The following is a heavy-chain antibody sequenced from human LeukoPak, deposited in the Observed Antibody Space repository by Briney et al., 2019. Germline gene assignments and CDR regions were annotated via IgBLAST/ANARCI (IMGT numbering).Heavy chain of an antibody. J-gene: IGHJ3*02. CDR3: ARESVTMTSDAFDI. D-gene: IGHD3-22*01. CDR2: ISSSGSTI. Sequence: GGSLRLSCAASGFTFSSYEMNWVRQAPGKGLEWVSYISSSGSTIYYADSVKGRFTISRDNAKNSLYLQMNSLRAEDTAVYYCARESVTMTSDAFDIWGQGTMVTVSS. CDR1: GFTFSSYE. V-gene: IGHV3-48*03.